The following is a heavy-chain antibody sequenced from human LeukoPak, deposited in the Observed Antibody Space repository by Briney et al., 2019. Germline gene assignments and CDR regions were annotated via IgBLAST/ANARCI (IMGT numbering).Heavy chain of an antibody. D-gene: IGHD2-2*01. V-gene: IGHV3-7*01. CDR3: ARDLNIVVVPAHGMDV. CDR1: GFTFSSYW. Sequence: GGSLRLSCAASGFTFSSYWMSWVRQAPRKGLEWVANIKQDGSEKHFGDSVKGRFTISRDNAKKSLYLQMNSLRAEDTAVYYCARDLNIVVVPAHGMDVWGQGTTVTVSS. CDR2: IKQDGSEK. J-gene: IGHJ6*02.